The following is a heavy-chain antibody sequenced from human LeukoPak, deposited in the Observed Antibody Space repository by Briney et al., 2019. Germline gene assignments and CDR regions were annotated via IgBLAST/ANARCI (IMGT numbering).Heavy chain of an antibody. CDR3: ATDVLPYDSSGTHQRDY. CDR2: FGPEDGET. V-gene: IGHV1-24*01. CDR1: GYTLTELS. J-gene: IGHJ4*02. Sequence: ASVTVSCKVSGYTLTELSMHWVRQAPGKGLEWMGGFGPEDGETIYAQKFQGRVTMTEDTSTDTAYMELSSLRSEDTAVYYCATDVLPYDSSGTHQRDYWGQGTLVTVSS. D-gene: IGHD3-22*01.